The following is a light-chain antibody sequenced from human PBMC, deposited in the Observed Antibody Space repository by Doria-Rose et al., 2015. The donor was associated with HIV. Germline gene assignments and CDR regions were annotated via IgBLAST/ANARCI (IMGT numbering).Light chain of an antibody. CDR3: HQYGTSWT. Sequence: TQSPGTLSLSPGERATLSCRASQSFSSTYLAWYQQKPGQAPSLLIYDASTRATGIPDRFSASGSGTDFTLTINRLEHEDFALYYCHQYGTSWTFGQGTKVEI. V-gene: IGKV3-20*01. CDR2: DAS. CDR1: QSFSSTY. J-gene: IGKJ1*01.